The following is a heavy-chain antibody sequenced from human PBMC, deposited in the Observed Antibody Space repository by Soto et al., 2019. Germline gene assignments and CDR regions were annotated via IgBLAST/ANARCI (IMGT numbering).Heavy chain of an antibody. D-gene: IGHD6-19*01. Sequence: SETLSLTCAVYGGSCSGYYWSWIRQPPGKGLEWIGEINHSGSTNYNPSLKSRVTISVDTSKNQFSLKLSSVTAADTAVYYCARGRKWLVPFIDYWGQGTLVTVSS. V-gene: IGHV4-34*01. CDR2: INHSGST. CDR3: ARGRKWLVPFIDY. CDR1: GGSCSGYY. J-gene: IGHJ4*02.